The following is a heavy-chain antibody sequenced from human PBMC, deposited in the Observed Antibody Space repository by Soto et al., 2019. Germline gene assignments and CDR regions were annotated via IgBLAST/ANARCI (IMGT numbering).Heavy chain of an antibody. D-gene: IGHD3-16*01. CDR2: VRSKAYGATT. V-gene: IGHV3-49*03. CDR1: GFTFRDYA. CDR3: ARYTFKSRYNYSGMDV. Sequence: GGSLRLSCATSGFTFRDYAMCWFRQAPGKGLEWVGVVRSKAYGATTDYAASVKGRFDISRDDSKSIAYLQMNSVTAEDTGVYFCARYTFKSRYNYSGMDVWGQGTTVTVSS. J-gene: IGHJ6*02.